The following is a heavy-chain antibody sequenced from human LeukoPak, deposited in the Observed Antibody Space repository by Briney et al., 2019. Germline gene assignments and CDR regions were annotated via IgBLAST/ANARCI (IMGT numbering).Heavy chain of an antibody. Sequence: SVKVSCKASGGTFSSYAISWVRQAPGQGLGWMGGIIPIFGTANYAQKFQGRVTITADESTSTAYMELSSLRSEDTAVYYCARWAYYYYYMDVWGKGTTVTVSS. CDR3: ARWAYYYYYMDV. V-gene: IGHV1-69*01. CDR2: IIPIFGTA. J-gene: IGHJ6*03. CDR1: GGTFSSYA.